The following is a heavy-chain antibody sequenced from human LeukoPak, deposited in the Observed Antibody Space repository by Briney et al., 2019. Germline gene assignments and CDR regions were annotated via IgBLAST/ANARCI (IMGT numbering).Heavy chain of an antibody. J-gene: IGHJ3*02. D-gene: IGHD2-15*01. CDR2: INSNTGGT. CDR3: ARDDRLRAFDI. CDR1: GYTFSGYC. Sequence: ASVKVSCKASGYTFSGYCMHWVRQAPGQGLEWMRRINSNTGGTIYAQKFQGRVTMTRDTSISTAYMEVSRLISDDTAVYYCARDDRLRAFDIWGQGTMILVSS. V-gene: IGHV1-2*06.